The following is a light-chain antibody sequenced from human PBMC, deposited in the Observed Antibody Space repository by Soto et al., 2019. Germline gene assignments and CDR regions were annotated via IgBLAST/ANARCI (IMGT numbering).Light chain of an antibody. Sequence: QSALTQPASVSGSPGQSITISCTGTSSDVGGYNYVSWYQQHPGKAPKLMIYDVGNRPSGVSNRFSGSKSGNTASLTISGLQAEDEADYYCSSYTSSSTQVFVTGTKVTVL. CDR2: DVG. CDR1: SSDVGGYNY. V-gene: IGLV2-14*01. J-gene: IGLJ1*01. CDR3: SSYTSSSTQV.